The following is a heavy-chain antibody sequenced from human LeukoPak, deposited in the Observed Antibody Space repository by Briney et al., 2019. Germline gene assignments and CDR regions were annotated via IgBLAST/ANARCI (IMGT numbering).Heavy chain of an antibody. D-gene: IGHD5-18*01. CDR2: VYYSGST. CDR1: GGSISSYY. V-gene: IGHV4-59*01. Sequence: KPSETLSRTCTVSGGSISSYYWSWIRQPPGKGLEWIGYVYYSGSTNYNPSLKSRVTISVDTSKNQFSLKLSSVIAADTAVYYCARGNNPGYSYGWGYYYYYYMDVWGKGTTVTVSS. CDR3: ARGNNPGYSYGWGYYYYYYMDV. J-gene: IGHJ6*03.